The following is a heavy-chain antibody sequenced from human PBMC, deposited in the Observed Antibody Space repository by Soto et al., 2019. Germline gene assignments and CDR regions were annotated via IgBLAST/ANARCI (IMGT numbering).Heavy chain of an antibody. V-gene: IGHV1-8*01. CDR3: ARLHCSGCLYYYGMDV. D-gene: IGHD2-15*01. CDR1: GYTFTSYD. Sequence: ASVKVSCKASGYTFTSYDINWVRQATGQGLEWMGWMNPNSGNTGYAQKFQGRVTMTRNTSISTAYMELSSLRSEDTAVYYCARLHCSGCLYYYGMDVWGQGTTVTVSS. CDR2: MNPNSGNT. J-gene: IGHJ6*02.